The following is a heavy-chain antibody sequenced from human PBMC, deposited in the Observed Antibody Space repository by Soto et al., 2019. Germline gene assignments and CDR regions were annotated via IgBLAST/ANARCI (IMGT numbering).Heavy chain of an antibody. CDR2: IIPIFGTA. CDR1: GGTFSSYA. CDR3: ARDSSDFDYYDSSGYFYYFDY. Sequence: SVKVSCKASGGTFSSYAISWVRQAPGQGLEWMGGIIPIFGTANYAQKFQGRVTITADKSTSTAYMELSSLRSEDTAVYYCARDSSDFDYYDSSGYFYYFDYWGQGTLVTVSS. V-gene: IGHV1-69*06. J-gene: IGHJ4*02. D-gene: IGHD3-22*01.